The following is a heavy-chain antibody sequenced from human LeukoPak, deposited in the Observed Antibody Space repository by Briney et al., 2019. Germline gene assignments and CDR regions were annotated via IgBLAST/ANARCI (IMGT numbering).Heavy chain of an antibody. CDR1: GFTFNTYA. CDR2: IWYDGSNR. J-gene: IGHJ4*01. D-gene: IGHD6-13*01. V-gene: IGHV3-30*02. Sequence: PGGSLRLSCAASGFTFNTYAMHWVRQAPGKGLEWVALIWYDGSNRDYADSVKGRFTVSRDNSKNTVYLQMNSLSPEDTAVYYCAKCGPYSSKWYFNLIAYWGHGTLVTVSS. CDR3: AKCGPYSSKWYFNLIAY.